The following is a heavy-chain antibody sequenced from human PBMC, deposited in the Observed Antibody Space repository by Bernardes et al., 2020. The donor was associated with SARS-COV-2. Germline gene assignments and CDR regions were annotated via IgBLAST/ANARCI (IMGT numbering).Heavy chain of an antibody. CDR3: ARRWKVVVVPAALPFDY. Sequence: SEPLSLTCTVSGGSISSSRYYWGWLLQPLGKGLEWIGSIYYSGSTYYNPSLKSRVTISVDTSKNQFSLKLSSVTAADTAVYYCARRWKVVVVPAALPFDYWGQGTLVTVSS. V-gene: IGHV4-39*01. CDR1: GGSISSSRYY. CDR2: IYYSGST. D-gene: IGHD2-2*01. J-gene: IGHJ4*02.